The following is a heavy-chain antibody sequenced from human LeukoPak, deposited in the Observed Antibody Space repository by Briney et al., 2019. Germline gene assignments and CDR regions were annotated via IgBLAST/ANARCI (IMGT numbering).Heavy chain of an antibody. V-gene: IGHV1-18*04. J-gene: IGHJ4*02. CDR3: ARHSTDYDILTYHFDY. D-gene: IGHD3-9*01. CDR1: GYTFTSYG. CDR2: ISAYNGNT. Sequence: ASVKVSCKASGYTFTSYGISWVRQAPGQGLEWMGWISAYNGNTNYAQKLQGRVTMTTDTSTSTAYMELRSLRSDGTAVYYCARHSTDYDILTYHFDYWGQGTLVTVSS.